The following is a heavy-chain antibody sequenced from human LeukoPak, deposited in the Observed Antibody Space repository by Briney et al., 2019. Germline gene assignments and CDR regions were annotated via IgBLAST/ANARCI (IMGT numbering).Heavy chain of an antibody. D-gene: IGHD3-10*01. CDR3: AKQSTYFGSGSYNSPSYFFDY. CDR1: GFTFSSYA. Sequence: GGSLRLSCAASGFTFSSYAMSWVRQAPGKGLEWVSAISGSGGSTYYADSVKGRFTISRDNSKNTLYLQMNSLRAEDTAVYYCAKQSTYFGSGSYNSPSYFFDYWGQGALVTVSS. CDR2: ISGSGGST. J-gene: IGHJ4*02. V-gene: IGHV3-23*01.